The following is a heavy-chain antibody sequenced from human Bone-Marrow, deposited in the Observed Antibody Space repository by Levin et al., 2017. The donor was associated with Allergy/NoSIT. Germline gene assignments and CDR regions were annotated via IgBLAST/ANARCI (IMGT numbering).Heavy chain of an antibody. J-gene: IGHJ4*02. Sequence: GESLKISCAASGFKFSSYWMSWVRQAPGRGLEWVANVRQDGRETYYVESVQGRYSISRDNAKNSLFLQMNGLRVEDTAIYYCARDSGYDFWRGYFTNYYFVCWGQGTLVTVSS. CDR3: ARDSGYDFWRGYFTNYYFVC. D-gene: IGHD3-3*01. CDR2: VRQDGRET. V-gene: IGHV3-7*01. CDR1: GFKFSSYW.